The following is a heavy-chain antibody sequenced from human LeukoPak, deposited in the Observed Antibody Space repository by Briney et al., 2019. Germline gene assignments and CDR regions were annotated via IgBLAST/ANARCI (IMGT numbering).Heavy chain of an antibody. CDR3: VRHDGRGGATMGALDS. CDR2: LFSGRTT. Sequence: PSETLSLTCTVSAGSISSTSHHWGWIRQSPGTGLEWIGSLFSGRTTYYNPSLDSRVTISVVTSKNQFSLQLNSVTAADTAVYYCVRHDGRGGATMGALDSWGQGSLVTVSS. CDR1: AGSISSTSHH. J-gene: IGHJ4*02. V-gene: IGHV4-39*01. D-gene: IGHD5-12*01.